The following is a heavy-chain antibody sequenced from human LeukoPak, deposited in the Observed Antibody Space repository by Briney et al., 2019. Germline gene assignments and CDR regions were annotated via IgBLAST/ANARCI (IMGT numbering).Heavy chain of an antibody. CDR2: IYYSGST. Sequence: SETLSLTCTVSGGSISSSSYYWGWIRQPPGKGLEWIGSIYYSGSTYYNPSLKSRVTISVDTSKNQFSLKLSSVTAADTAVYYCASLVLRFLEWFHDAFDIWGQGTMVTVSS. J-gene: IGHJ3*02. CDR3: ASLVLRFLEWFHDAFDI. V-gene: IGHV4-39*01. CDR1: GGSISSSSYY. D-gene: IGHD3-3*01.